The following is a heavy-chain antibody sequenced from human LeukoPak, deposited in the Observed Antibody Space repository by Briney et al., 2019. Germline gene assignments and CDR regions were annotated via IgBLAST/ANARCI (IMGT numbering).Heavy chain of an antibody. Sequence: GGSLRLSCAASGFTFSSYAMSWVRQAPGKGLEWVSSISSSSYIYYADSVKGRFTISRDNAKNSLFLQMNSLRAEDTAVYYCARDPDYGVYLFYFDYWGQGTLVTVSS. CDR1: GFTFSSYA. J-gene: IGHJ4*02. CDR3: ARDPDYGVYLFYFDY. V-gene: IGHV3-21*01. D-gene: IGHD4-17*01. CDR2: ISSSSYI.